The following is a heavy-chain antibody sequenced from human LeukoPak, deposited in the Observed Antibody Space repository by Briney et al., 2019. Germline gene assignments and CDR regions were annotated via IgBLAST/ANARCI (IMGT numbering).Heavy chain of an antibody. CDR2: ISGSGGST. CDR1: GFTFSSYA. V-gene: IGHV3-23*01. Sequence: PGGSLRLSCAASGFTFSSYAMSWVRQAPGKGLEWVLAISGSGGSTYYADSVKGRSTISRDNSKNTLYLQMNSLRAEDTAVYYCAKVAVSYSSGWAYYFDYWGQGTLVTVSS. CDR3: AKVAVSYSSGWAYYFDY. D-gene: IGHD6-19*01. J-gene: IGHJ4*02.